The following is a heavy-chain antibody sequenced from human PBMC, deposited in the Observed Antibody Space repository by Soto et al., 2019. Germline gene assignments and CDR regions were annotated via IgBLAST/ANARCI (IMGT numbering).Heavy chain of an antibody. J-gene: IGHJ2*01. Sequence: GGSLRLSCAASGFTFSSYAMHWVRQAPGKGLEWVAVISYDGSNKYYADSVKGRFTISRDNSKNTLYLQMNSLRAEDTAVYYCAREKEDSYGYWYFDLWGRGTLVTVSS. D-gene: IGHD5-18*01. V-gene: IGHV3-30*04. CDR2: ISYDGSNK. CDR3: AREKEDSYGYWYFDL. CDR1: GFTFSSYA.